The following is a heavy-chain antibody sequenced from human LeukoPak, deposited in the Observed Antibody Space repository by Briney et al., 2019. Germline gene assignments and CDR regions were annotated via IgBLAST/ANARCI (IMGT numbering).Heavy chain of an antibody. J-gene: IGHJ4*02. V-gene: IGHV4-38-2*01. Sequence: SETLSLTCAVSGYSISSGYYWGWIRQPPGKGLEWIGSIYHSGSTYYNPSLKSRVTISVDTSKNQFSLKLSSVTAADTAVYYCARGANGYYFDYWGQGTLVTVSS. CDR2: IYHSGST. CDR1: GYSISSGYY. CDR3: ARGANGYYFDY. D-gene: IGHD5-24*01.